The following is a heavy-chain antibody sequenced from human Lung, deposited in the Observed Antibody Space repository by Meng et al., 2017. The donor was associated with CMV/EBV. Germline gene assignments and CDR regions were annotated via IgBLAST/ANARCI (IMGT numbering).Heavy chain of an antibody. D-gene: IGHD1-26*01. V-gene: IGHV3-72*01. J-gene: IGHJ3*02. CDR2: AANKANRYTT. CDR3: TRGHSGIDIYAFDI. CDR1: GFILSDHY. Sequence: GGSXRLXCAGSGFILSDHYIDWVRQATGKGLEWIGQAANKANRYTTEYAASVKGRFTFSRYDSENSLYLQMNSLKSEDTAVYYCTRGHSGIDIYAFDIWGQGTXVTV.